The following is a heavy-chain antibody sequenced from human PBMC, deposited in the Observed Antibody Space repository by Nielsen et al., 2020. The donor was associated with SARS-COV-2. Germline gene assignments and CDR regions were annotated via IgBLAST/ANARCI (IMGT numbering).Heavy chain of an antibody. J-gene: IGHJ4*02. CDR3: ARSRGCSATSCFFDY. Sequence: ASVKVSCKASGYTFTAYAIHWVRQDPGQRLEWMGWINSDSGNTKYSQKFRGRVTITRDMSASTAYMELSGLSSEDTAVYYCARSRGCSATSCFFDYWGQGALVTVSS. CDR1: GYTFTAYA. D-gene: IGHD2-2*01. V-gene: IGHV1-3*04. CDR2: INSDSGNT.